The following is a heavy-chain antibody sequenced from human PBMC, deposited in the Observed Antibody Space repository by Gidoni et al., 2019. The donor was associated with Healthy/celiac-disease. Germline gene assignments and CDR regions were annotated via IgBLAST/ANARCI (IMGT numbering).Heavy chain of an antibody. J-gene: IGHJ5*02. Sequence: QVQLVQSGAEVKKPGSSVKVSCKASGGTFSSYTISWVRQAPGQGLEWMGRIIPILGIANYAQKFQGRVTITEDKSTSTAYMELSSLRSEDTAVYYCARTYSYGSGSPPYNWFDPWGQGTLVTVSS. D-gene: IGHD3-10*01. CDR3: ARTYSYGSGSPPYNWFDP. CDR1: GGTFSSYT. V-gene: IGHV1-69*02. CDR2: IIPILGIA.